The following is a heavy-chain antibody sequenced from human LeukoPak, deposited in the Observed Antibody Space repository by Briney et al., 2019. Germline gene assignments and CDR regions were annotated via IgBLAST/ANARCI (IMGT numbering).Heavy chain of an antibody. CDR2: IYTSGST. J-gene: IGHJ6*03. CDR3: ARERFLEWLLYGYYMDV. D-gene: IGHD3-3*01. CDR1: GGSISSYY. Sequence: PSETLSLTCTVSGGSISSYYWSWIRQPAGKGLEWIGRIYTSGSTNYNPSLKSRVTMSVDTSKNQFSLKLSSVTAADTAVYYCARERFLEWLLYGYYMDVWGKGTTVTVSS. V-gene: IGHV4-4*07.